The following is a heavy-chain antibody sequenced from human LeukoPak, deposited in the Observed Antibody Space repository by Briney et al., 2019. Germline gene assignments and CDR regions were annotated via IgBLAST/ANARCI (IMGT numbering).Heavy chain of an antibody. CDR2: ISGSGGST. D-gene: IGHD2-15*01. CDR1: GFTFSSYA. CDR3: AKDFYCSGGTCYGMDV. Sequence: GGTLILSCAASGFTFSSYAMSWVRQAPGKGLEWVSAISGSGGSTYYADSVKGRFTISRDNSKNTLYLQMNSLRAEDTAVYYCAKDFYCSGGTCYGMDVWGQGTTVTVSS. V-gene: IGHV3-23*01. J-gene: IGHJ6*02.